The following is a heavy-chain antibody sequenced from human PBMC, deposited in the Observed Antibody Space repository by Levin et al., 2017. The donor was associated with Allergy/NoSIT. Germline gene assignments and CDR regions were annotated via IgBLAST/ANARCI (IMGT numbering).Heavy chain of an antibody. J-gene: IGHJ5*02. D-gene: IGHD4-17*01. Sequence: SQTLSLTCGVHGGSLRGYYWSWIRQPPGEGLEWIGEIRHSGSTNYSPSLKSRLTISIDTSKKQFTLRVSSVTAADTAVYYCARRPDYGDYDTWFEPWGQGTLVTVSS. CDR2: IRHSGST. CDR1: GGSLRGYY. V-gene: IGHV4-34*01. CDR3: ARRPDYGDYDTWFEP.